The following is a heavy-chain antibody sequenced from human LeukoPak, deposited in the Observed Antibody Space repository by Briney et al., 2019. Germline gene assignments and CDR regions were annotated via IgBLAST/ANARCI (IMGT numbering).Heavy chain of an antibody. CDR2: INPNSGGT. D-gene: IGHD1-26*01. CDR3: ARLEDLYSGSYYDLDY. J-gene: IGHJ4*02. Sequence: ASVKVSCKASGYTFTGYYMHWVRQAPGQGLEWMGWINPNSGGTNYAQKSQGRVTMTRDTSISTAYMELSRLRSDDTAVYYCARLEDLYSGSYYDLDYWGQGTLVTVSS. V-gene: IGHV1-2*02. CDR1: GYTFTGYY.